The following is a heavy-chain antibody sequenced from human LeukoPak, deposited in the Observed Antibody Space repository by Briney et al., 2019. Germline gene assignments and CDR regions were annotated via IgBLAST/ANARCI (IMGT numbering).Heavy chain of an antibody. CDR2: ISAYNGNT. CDR1: GYTFTSYG. V-gene: IGHV1-18*01. Sequence: ASVKVSCKASGYTFTSYGISWVRQAPGQGLEWMGWISAYNGNTNYAQKLQGRVTMTTDTSTSTAYMELSRLRSDDTAVYYCARDGPAPAIGAAGHDYWGQGTLVTVSS. J-gene: IGHJ4*02. D-gene: IGHD6-13*01. CDR3: ARDGPAPAIGAAGHDY.